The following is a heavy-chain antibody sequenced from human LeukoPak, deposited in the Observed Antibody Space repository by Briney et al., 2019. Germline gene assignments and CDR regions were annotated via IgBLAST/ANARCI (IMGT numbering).Heavy chain of an antibody. D-gene: IGHD2-15*01. CDR1: GYTFTSYY. V-gene: IGHV1-46*01. CDR2: INPSGGST. Sequence: GASVKVSCKASGYTFTSYYMHWVRQAPGQGLEWMGIINPSGGSTSYAQKFQGRVTMTRDTSTSTVYMELSSLRSEDTAVYYCARLRYCSGGSCYSEIDYWGQGTLVTVSS. J-gene: IGHJ4*02. CDR3: ARLRYCSGGSCYSEIDY.